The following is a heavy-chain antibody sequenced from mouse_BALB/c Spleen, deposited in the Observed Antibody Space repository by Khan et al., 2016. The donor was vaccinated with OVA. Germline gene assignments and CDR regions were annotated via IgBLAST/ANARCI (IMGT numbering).Heavy chain of an antibody. CDR2: INPSSGYT. CDR3: ARKSTRASY. V-gene: IGHV1-4*01. J-gene: IGHJ2*01. CDR1: GYTFTSYT. Sequence: QVQLKESGAELAKPGASVKMSCKASGYTFTSYTMHWVKQRPGQGLEWIGYINPSSGYTKYNQKFKDKATLTADKSSSTAYMQLSSLTSEDSAVYYCARKSTRASYWGQGTTLTVSS. D-gene: IGHD3-1*01.